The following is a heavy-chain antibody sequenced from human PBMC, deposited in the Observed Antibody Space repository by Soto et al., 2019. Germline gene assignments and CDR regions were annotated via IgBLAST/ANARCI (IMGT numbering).Heavy chain of an antibody. J-gene: IGHJ4*02. CDR1: GYTFSSYA. Sequence: QVQLVQSGAEEKKPGASVKVSCKASGYTFSSYAMHWVRQAPGQRLEWMGWINAGNGNTKYSQKFQGRVTISRDTSESTVYMGLSSLRSEDTAVYYRARGGAPLDYWGQGTLVPVSS. V-gene: IGHV1-3*05. CDR2: INAGNGNT. CDR3: ARGGAPLDY.